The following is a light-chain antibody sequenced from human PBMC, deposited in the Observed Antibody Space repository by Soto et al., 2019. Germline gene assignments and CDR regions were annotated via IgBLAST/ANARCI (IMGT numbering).Light chain of an antibody. V-gene: IGKV3-20*01. CDR2: GAS. J-gene: IGKJ4*01. CDR3: QQYGSSPLT. CDR1: QSVSSSY. Sequence: EVVLTQSPGTLSLSQGERATLSCRSSQSVSSSYLAWYQQKPGQAPRLLIYGASSRATGIPDRFSGSGSGTDFTLTISRLEPEDFAVYYCQQYGSSPLTFGGGGMVDVK.